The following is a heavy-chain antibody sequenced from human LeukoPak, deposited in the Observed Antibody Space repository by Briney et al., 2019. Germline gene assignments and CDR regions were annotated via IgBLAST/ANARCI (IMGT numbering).Heavy chain of an antibody. J-gene: IGHJ4*02. Sequence: SETLSLTCAVYGGSFSGYYWSWIRQPPGKGLEWIGEINHSGSTNYNPSLKSRVTISVDTSKNQFSLKLSSVTAADTAVYYCARTPYSSSSGSYFDSWGQGTLVTVSS. V-gene: IGHV4-34*01. CDR1: GGSFSGYY. CDR3: ARTPYSSSSGSYFDS. CDR2: INHSGST. D-gene: IGHD6-6*01.